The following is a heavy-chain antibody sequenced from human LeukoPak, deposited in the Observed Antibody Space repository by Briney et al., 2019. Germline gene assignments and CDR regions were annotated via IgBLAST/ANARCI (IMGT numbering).Heavy chain of an antibody. CDR1: GGTINNFA. Sequence: ASVKVSCKVAGGTINNFAISWVRQAPGQGLEWMGRIIPILGIANYAQKFQGRVTITADKSTSTAYMELSSLRSEDTAVYYCARGPGALRGSYYPVWGQGTLVTVSS. V-gene: IGHV1-69*04. CDR2: IIPILGIA. CDR3: ARGPGALRGSYYPV. J-gene: IGHJ4*02. D-gene: IGHD1-26*01.